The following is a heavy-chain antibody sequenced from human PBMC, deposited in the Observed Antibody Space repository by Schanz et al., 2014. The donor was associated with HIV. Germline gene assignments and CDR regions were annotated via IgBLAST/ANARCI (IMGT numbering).Heavy chain of an antibody. J-gene: IGHJ2*01. CDR1: GYSFTGYY. Sequence: QVQLVQSGAEVQKPGASVKVSCRASGYSFTGYYIHWVRQAPGQGLEWMGWINPNSGGTNYAQKFQGRVTMTRDTSISTAYMELRRLRYDDTAVYYCAMGPDYYDSSAYYRVGLWYFDLWGRGTLVTVSS. CDR2: INPNSGGT. D-gene: IGHD3-22*01. V-gene: IGHV1-2*02. CDR3: AMGPDYYDSSAYYRVGLWYFDL.